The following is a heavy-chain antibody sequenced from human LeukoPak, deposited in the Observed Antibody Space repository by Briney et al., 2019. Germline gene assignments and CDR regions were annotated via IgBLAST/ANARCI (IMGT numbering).Heavy chain of an antibody. D-gene: IGHD3-22*01. Sequence: PGGSLRLSCAASGFTFSSYEMNWVRQAPGKGLEWVSAISGSGGSTYYADSVKGRFTISRDNSKNTLYLQMNSLRAEDTAVYYCAKDGGSYYDSSGYYGVRRRGQVFDYWGQGTLVTVSS. V-gene: IGHV3-23*01. CDR2: ISGSGGST. CDR3: AKDGGSYYDSSGYYGVRRRGQVFDY. J-gene: IGHJ4*02. CDR1: GFTFSSYE.